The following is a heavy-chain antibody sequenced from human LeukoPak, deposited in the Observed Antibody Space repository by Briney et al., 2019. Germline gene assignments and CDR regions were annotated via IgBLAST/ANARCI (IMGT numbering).Heavy chain of an antibody. Sequence: GGSLRLSCAASGFTFSSHWTSWVRQAPGKGLEWVANIKKDGSEKYYVDSVKGRFTISRDNAKNSLYLQMNSLRAEDTAVYYCARDWDFWGQGTLVTVSS. CDR1: GFTFSSHW. CDR3: ARDWDF. J-gene: IGHJ4*02. CDR2: IKKDGSEK. V-gene: IGHV3-7*05.